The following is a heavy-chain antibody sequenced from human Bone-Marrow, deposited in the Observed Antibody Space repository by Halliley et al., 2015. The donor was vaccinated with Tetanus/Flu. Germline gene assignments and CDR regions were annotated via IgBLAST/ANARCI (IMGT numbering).Heavy chain of an antibody. CDR3: AKGQSGRLTD. V-gene: IGHV3-23*01. CDR1: GFTFRTYA. Sequence: SLRLSCAASGFTFRTYAMSWVRQAPGKGLEWVSGLSGSGDSTYYADFAKGRFTISRDNSKNTLFLRVSSLTVDDTAAFYCAKGQSGRLTDWGQGTLVIVFS. D-gene: IGHD1-26*01. CDR2: LSGSGDST. J-gene: IGHJ4*02.